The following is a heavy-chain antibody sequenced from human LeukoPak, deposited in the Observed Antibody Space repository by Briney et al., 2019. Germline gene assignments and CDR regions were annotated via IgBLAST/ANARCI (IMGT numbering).Heavy chain of an antibody. CDR2: MNPNSGNT. V-gene: IGHV1-8*01. CDR3: ARVCRSRVRGVILRWFDP. Sequence: GASVKVSCKASGYTFTSYDINWVRQATGQGLEWMGWMNPNSGNTGYAQKFQGRVTMTRNTSISTAYMELSSLRSEDTAVYYCARVCRSRVRGVILRWFDPWGQGTLVTVSS. D-gene: IGHD3-10*01. J-gene: IGHJ5*02. CDR1: GYTFTSYD.